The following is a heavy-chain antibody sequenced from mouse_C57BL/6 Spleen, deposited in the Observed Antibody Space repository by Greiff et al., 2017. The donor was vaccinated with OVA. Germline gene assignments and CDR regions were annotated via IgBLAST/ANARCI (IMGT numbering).Heavy chain of an antibody. CDR3: ARDGYYGRYFDV. CDR1: GYTFTSYW. V-gene: IGHV1-61*01. D-gene: IGHD2-3*01. CDR2: IYPSDSET. J-gene: IGHJ1*03. Sequence: VQLQQPGAELVRPGSSVKLSCKASGYTFTSYWMDWVKQRPGQGLEWIGNIYPSDSETHYNQKFKDKATLTVDKSSSTAYMQLSSLTSEDSAVYYCARDGYYGRYFDVWGTGTTVTVSS.